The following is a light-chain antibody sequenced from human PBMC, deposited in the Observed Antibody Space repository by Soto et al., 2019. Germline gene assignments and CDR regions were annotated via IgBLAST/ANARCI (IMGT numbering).Light chain of an antibody. CDR3: NSYGSTSTRYV. V-gene: IGLV2-14*01. CDR1: SSDVGGYNY. CDR2: EVS. J-gene: IGLJ1*01. Sequence: QSALTQPASVSGSPGQSITISFTGTSSDVGGYNYVSWYQQHPGKAPKLMIYEVSNRPSGVSNRFSGSKSGNTASLTISGLQAEDEADYFCNSYGSTSTRYVFGTGTKLTVL.